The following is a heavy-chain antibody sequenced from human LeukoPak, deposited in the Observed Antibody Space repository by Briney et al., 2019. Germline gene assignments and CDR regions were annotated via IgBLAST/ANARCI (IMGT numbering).Heavy chain of an antibody. CDR2: IYNSASS. Sequence: SQTLSLTCTVSGXSISSGDYYWTWIRQPPGKGLEWVAFIYNSASSYYNPSLQSRLTISVDTSNNQFSLRLSSVTAADTAVYYCARGLGSSWYGDWGQGILVTVSS. V-gene: IGHV4-30-4*01. CDR3: ARGLGSSWYGD. CDR1: GXSISSGDYY. J-gene: IGHJ4*02. D-gene: IGHD6-13*01.